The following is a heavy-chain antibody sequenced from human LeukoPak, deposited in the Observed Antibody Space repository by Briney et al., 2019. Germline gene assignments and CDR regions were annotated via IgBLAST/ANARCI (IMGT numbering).Heavy chain of an antibody. V-gene: IGHV5-51*03. CDR2: IYPGDSDT. Sequence: GESRKISCKGSGYSFTSYWIGWVRQMPGKGLEWMGIIYPGDSDTRYSPSFQGQVTISADKSISTAYLQWSSLKASDTAMYYCARAIAAAGGGSFDYCGQGTLVPVSS. J-gene: IGHJ4*02. CDR1: GYSFTSYW. CDR3: ARAIAAAGGGSFDY. D-gene: IGHD6-13*01.